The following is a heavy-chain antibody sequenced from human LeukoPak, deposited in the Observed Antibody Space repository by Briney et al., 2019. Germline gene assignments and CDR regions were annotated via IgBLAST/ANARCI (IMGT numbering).Heavy chain of an antibody. V-gene: IGHV3-73*01. Sequence: GGSLRLSCAASGFTFSGSAMHWVRQASGKGLEWVGRIRSKANSYATAYAASVKGRFTISRDDSKNTAYLQMNSLKTEDTAVYYCAREVYYYDSSDDAFDIWGQGTMVTVSS. CDR3: AREVYYYDSSDDAFDI. CDR1: GFTFSGSA. D-gene: IGHD3-22*01. CDR2: IRSKANSYAT. J-gene: IGHJ3*02.